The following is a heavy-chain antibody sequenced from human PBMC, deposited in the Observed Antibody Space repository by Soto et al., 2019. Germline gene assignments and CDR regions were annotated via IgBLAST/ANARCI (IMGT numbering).Heavy chain of an antibody. CDR2: INHSGST. J-gene: IGHJ4*02. CDR1: GGSFSGYY. D-gene: IGHD2-15*01. Sequence: SETLSLTCAVYGGSFSGYYWSWIRQPPGKGLEWIGEINHSGSTNYNPSLKSRVTISVDTSKNQFSLKLSSVTAADTAVYYCARVDAGYCSGGSCYTFDYWGQGTLVTVSS. CDR3: ARVDAGYCSGGSCYTFDY. V-gene: IGHV4-34*01.